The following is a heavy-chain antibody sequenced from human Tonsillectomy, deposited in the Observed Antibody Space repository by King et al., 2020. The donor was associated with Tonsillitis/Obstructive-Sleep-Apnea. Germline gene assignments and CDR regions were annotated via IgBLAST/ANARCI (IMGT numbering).Heavy chain of an antibody. D-gene: IGHD2-2*01. CDR3: TTAGVVVPAAHRDAFDI. CDR1: GFTFSNAW. CDR2: IKSKTDGGTT. Sequence: EVQLVESGGGLVKPGGSLRLSCAASGFTFSNAWMSWVRQAPGKGLGWVGRIKSKTDGGTTDYAAPVKGRFTISRDDSKNTLYLQMNSLKTEDTAVYYCTTAGVVVPAAHRDAFDIWGQGTMVTVSS. J-gene: IGHJ3*02. V-gene: IGHV3-15*01.